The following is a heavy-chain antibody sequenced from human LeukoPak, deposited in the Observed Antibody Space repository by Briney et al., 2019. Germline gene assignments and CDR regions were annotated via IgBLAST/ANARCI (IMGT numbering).Heavy chain of an antibody. J-gene: IGHJ6*02. CDR3: ARTPGYYDFWSGYRHYYYYGMDV. V-gene: IGHV5-51*01. D-gene: IGHD3-3*01. CDR1: GYSFTSYW. CDR2: IHPGDSDT. Sequence: GESLKISCKGSGYSFTSYWIGWVRQMPGKGLEWMGIIHPGDSDTRYSPSFQGQVTISADKSISTAYLQWSSLKASDTAMYYCARTPGYYDFWSGYRHYYYYGMDVWGQGTTVTVSS.